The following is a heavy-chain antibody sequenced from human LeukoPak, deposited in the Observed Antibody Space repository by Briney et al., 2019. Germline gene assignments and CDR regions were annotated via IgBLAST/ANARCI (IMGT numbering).Heavy chain of an antibody. CDR1: GYTFTSYG. V-gene: IGHV1-18*01. D-gene: IGHD6-6*01. Sequence: GSSVTVSCKASGYTFTSYGISWVRQAPGQGLEWMGWISAYNGNTNYAQKLQGRVTMTTDTSTSTAYMELRSLRSDDTAVYYCARALFAARSPDYYYYMDVWGKGTTVTVSS. CDR3: ARALFAARSPDYYYYMDV. J-gene: IGHJ6*03. CDR2: ISAYNGNT.